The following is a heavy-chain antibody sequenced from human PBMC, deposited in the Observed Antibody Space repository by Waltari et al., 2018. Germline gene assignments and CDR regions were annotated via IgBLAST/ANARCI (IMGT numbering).Heavy chain of an antibody. Sequence: EVQLVESGGGLVQPGGSLRLSCAASGFTFSSYSMNWVRQAPGKGLEWVSYISSSSTIYYADSVKGRFTISRDNAKNSLYLQMNSLRAEDTAVYYCARDHYYDSSGYFDYWGQGTLVTVSS. D-gene: IGHD3-22*01. V-gene: IGHV3-48*01. J-gene: IGHJ4*02. CDR2: ISSSSTI. CDR1: GFTFSSYS. CDR3: ARDHYYDSSGYFDY.